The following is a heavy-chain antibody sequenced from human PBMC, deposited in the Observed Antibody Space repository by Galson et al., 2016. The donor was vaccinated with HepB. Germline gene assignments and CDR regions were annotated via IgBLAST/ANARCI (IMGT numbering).Heavy chain of an antibody. CDR1: GGSISSVTHY. D-gene: IGHD6-13*01. CDR3: ARGGIAAAGITRWFDP. CDR2: IYYSGAT. V-gene: IGHV4-31*03. J-gene: IGHJ5*02. Sequence: TLSLTCTVSGGSISSVTHYWSWIRQHPGKGLEWIGYIYYSGATYYNPSLKSRVIISVDTSKKQFSLKLNSVTAADPAMYYCARGGIAAAGITRWFDPWGQGTLVAVSS.